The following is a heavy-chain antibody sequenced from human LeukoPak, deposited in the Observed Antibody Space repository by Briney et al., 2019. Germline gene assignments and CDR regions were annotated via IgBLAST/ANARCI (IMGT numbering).Heavy chain of an antibody. D-gene: IGHD6-19*01. CDR1: GFTFSRSS. J-gene: IGHJ4*02. CDR3: ATYDSGWYLTY. CDR2: IDRDSSIT. Sequence: GGSLRLSCAASGFTFSRSSMNWVRQAPGKGLEWVSFIDRDSSITYYADSVRGRFIISRDNARNSLFLQMNSQRAEDTAVYFCATYDSGWYLTYWGQGTLVTVSS. V-gene: IGHV3-48*01.